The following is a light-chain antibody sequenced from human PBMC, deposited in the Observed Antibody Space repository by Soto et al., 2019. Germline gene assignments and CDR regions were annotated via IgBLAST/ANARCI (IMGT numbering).Light chain of an antibody. Sequence: DVQMTQSPSTLSASVGDRVTITCRASHTITTWLAWYQQKPGRAPKLLIYDASTLDSGVPSRFSGSGSGIEFTLTVSSLQPDDFATYYCQQYNTFSTFGQGTKVDIK. V-gene: IGKV1-5*01. J-gene: IGKJ1*01. CDR2: DAS. CDR3: QQYNTFST. CDR1: HTITTW.